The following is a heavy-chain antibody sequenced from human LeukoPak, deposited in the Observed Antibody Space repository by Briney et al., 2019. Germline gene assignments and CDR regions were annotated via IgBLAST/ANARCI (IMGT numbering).Heavy chain of an antibody. V-gene: IGHV4-34*01. CDR2: INHSGST. D-gene: IGHD2-2*01. J-gene: IGHJ5*02. CDR3: ARGPGVVVPAAHDP. CDR1: GGSISSYY. Sequence: TSETLSLTCTVSGGSISSYYWSWIRQPPGKGLEWIGEINHSGSTNYNPSLKSRVTISVDTSKNQFSLKLSSVTAADTAVYYCARGPGVVVPAAHDPWGQGTLVTVSS.